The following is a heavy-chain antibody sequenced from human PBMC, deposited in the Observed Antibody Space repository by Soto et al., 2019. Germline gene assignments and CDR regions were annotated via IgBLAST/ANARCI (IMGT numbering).Heavy chain of an antibody. CDR3: AGLDTSMVTTAGY. V-gene: IGHV3-7*01. CDR1: GFTFGASA. D-gene: IGHD5-18*01. J-gene: IGHJ4*02. CDR2: IKKDGSEI. Sequence: PGESLTISCAASGFTFGASALQWVRQAPGKGLEWVANIKKDGSEIGYVDSVKGRFTISRDNAKNSLYLQMNSLRAEDTAVYYCAGLDTSMVTTAGYWGPG.